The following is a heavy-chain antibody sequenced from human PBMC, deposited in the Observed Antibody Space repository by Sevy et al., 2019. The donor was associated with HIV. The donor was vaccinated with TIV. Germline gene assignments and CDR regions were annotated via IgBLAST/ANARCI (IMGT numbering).Heavy chain of an antibody. CDR3: AKPMTGWYVFDY. J-gene: IGHJ4*02. CDR2: IIDSGTST. CDR1: GFTFSNYG. V-gene: IGHV3-23*01. D-gene: IGHD6-19*01. Sequence: GGSLRLSCAASGFTFSNYGMSWVRQAPGKGPEWVSFIIDSGTSTNYADSVKGRFTISRDNSKNTLYLQMNGLRAEDTAVYYCAKPMTGWYVFDYWGQRTLVTVSS.